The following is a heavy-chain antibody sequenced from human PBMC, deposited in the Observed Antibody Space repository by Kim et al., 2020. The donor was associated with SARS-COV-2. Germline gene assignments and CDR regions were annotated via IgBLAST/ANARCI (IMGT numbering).Heavy chain of an antibody. CDR1: GGSISSGGYY. CDR2: IYYSGST. Sequence: SETLSLTCTVSGGSISSGGYYWSWIRQHPGKGLEWIGYIYYSGSTYYNPSLKSRVTISVDTSKNQFSLKLSSVTAADTAVYYCARGTFNYSGYEFGYWGQGTLVTVSS. CDR3: ARGTFNYSGYEFGY. V-gene: IGHV4-31*03. J-gene: IGHJ4*02. D-gene: IGHD5-12*01.